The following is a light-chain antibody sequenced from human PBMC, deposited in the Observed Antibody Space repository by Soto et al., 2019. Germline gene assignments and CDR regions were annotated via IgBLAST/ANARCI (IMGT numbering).Light chain of an antibody. J-gene: IGKJ1*01. Sequence: EIVMTQSPATLFVSQGERATLSCRATQSVNINLAWYQQKPGQAPRLLIYGASTRATGIPARFSGSGSGTEFTLTITSLQSEDFAVYYCQQYNNWPPKTFGQGTKMDIK. CDR2: GAS. V-gene: IGKV3-15*01. CDR1: QSVNIN. CDR3: QQYNNWPPKT.